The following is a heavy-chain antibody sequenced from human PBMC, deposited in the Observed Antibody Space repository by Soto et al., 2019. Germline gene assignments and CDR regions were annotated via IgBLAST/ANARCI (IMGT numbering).Heavy chain of an antibody. J-gene: IGHJ6*01. D-gene: IGHD3-9*01. CDR2: IKQDGSEK. Sequence: GGSLRLSCAASGFTFSSYWMSWVRQAPGKGLEWVANIKQDGSEKYYVDSVKGRFTISRDNAKNSLYLQMNSLRAEDTAVYYCARSDVLRYFDWPTGYYYGMDVWREGTTVTVCS. V-gene: IGHV3-7*03. CDR3: ARSDVLRYFDWPTGYYYGMDV. CDR1: GFTFSSYW.